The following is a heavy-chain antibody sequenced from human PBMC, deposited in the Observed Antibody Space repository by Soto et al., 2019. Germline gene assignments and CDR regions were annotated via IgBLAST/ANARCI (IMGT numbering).Heavy chain of an antibody. V-gene: IGHV3-66*01. Sequence: GGSLRLSCAASGFTVSSNYMSWVRQAPGKGLEWVSVIYSGGSTYYADSVKGRFTISRDNSKNTLFLQMTGLRAEDTAVYYCAKAGDPGNMITFAGVEVPNIDHWGQGTLVTVSS. D-gene: IGHD3-16*01. CDR3: AKAGDPGNMITFAGVEVPNIDH. CDR2: IYSGGST. CDR1: GFTVSSNY. J-gene: IGHJ4*02.